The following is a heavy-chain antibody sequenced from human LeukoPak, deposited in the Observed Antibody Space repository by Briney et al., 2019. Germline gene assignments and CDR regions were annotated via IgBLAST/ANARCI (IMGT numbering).Heavy chain of an antibody. J-gene: IGHJ4*02. CDR1: GFTVSSNY. CDR2: IYSGGST. D-gene: IGHD6-19*01. CDR3: ARAPEWLIFDY. Sequence: GGSLRLSCAASGFTVSSNYMSWVRQAPGKGLEWVSVIYSGGSTYYADSVKGRFTISRHNSKNTLYLQMNSLRTEDTAVYYCARAPEWLIFDYWGQGTLVTVSS. V-gene: IGHV3-53*04.